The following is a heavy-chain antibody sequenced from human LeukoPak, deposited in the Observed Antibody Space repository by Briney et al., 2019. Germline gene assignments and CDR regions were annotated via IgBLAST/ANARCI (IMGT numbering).Heavy chain of an antibody. CDR3: AKAPVTTCSGAYCYPFDY. CDR2: IYSGGST. CDR1: GGSFIGYY. V-gene: IGHV3-53*01. D-gene: IGHD2-21*01. J-gene: IGHJ4*02. Sequence: ETLSLTCAAYGGSFIGYYWSWIRQSPGKGLEWVSVIYSGGSTYYADSVKGRFTISRDNSKNTLYLQMNSLRAEDTAVYYRAKAPVTTCSGAYCYPFDYWGQGTLVTVSS.